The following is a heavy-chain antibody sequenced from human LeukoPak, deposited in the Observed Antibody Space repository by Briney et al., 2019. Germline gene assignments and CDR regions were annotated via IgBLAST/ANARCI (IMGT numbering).Heavy chain of an antibody. V-gene: IGHV3-30*02. CDR1: GFIFSSYG. Sequence: GGSLRLSCAASGFIFSSYGMHWVRQAPGKGLEWVTFIRNDGSNTYYADSVKGRFTISRDNSKNTLYLQMNSLRAEDTAVYYCAKDGTFDYWGQGTLVTVSS. J-gene: IGHJ4*02. CDR3: AKDGTFDY. CDR2: IRNDGSNT. D-gene: IGHD1-7*01.